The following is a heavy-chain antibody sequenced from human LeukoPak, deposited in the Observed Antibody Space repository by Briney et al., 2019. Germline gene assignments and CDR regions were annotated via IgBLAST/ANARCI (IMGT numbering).Heavy chain of an antibody. V-gene: IGHV4-59*01. CDR1: GGSISSYY. J-gene: IGHJ3*02. Sequence: ASETLSLTCTVSGGSISSYYWSWIRQPPGKGLEWIGYIYYSGSTNYNPSLKSRVTISVDTSKNQFSLKLSSVTAADTAVYYCARAYSGSFWGNHDASDIWGQGTMVTVSS. CDR3: ARAYSGSFWGNHDASDI. D-gene: IGHD1-26*01. CDR2: IYYSGST.